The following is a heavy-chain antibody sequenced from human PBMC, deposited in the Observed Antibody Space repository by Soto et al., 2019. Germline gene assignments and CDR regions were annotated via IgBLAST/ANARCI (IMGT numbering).Heavy chain of an antibody. CDR3: ARGRDGGAAN. CDR1: GGSFSGYY. J-gene: IGHJ4*02. D-gene: IGHD4-17*01. V-gene: IGHV4-34*01. CDR2: INPSGST. Sequence: LQQWGAGLLKPSETLSLTCAVYGGSFSGYYWSWIRQPPGKGLEWIGEINPSGSTYYTPSLKSRVTMSGDTPKNQSSLKLTSVTAADTAVYYCARGRDGGAANWGQGTLVTVSS.